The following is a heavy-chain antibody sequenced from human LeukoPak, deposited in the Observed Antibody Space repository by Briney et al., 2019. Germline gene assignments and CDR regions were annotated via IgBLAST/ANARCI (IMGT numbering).Heavy chain of an antibody. CDR1: GYTLTGHY. D-gene: IGHD1-1*01. J-gene: IGHJ4*02. CDR2: INPNSGGT. V-gene: IGHV1-2*02. CDR3: AREGAGRNDY. Sequence: ASVKVSCKPSGYTLTGHYMHWVRQAPGQGLEWMGWINPNSGGTNYAQKFQGRVTMTRDTSINTAYMELSRLESDDSAVYYCAREGAGRNDYWGQGTLVTVSS.